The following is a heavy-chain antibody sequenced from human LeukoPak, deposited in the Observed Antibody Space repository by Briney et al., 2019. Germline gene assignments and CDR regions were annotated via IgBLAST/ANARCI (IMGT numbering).Heavy chain of an antibody. D-gene: IGHD1-26*01. V-gene: IGHV5-51*01. CDR1: GYSFTSYW. CDR2: IYPGDSDT. J-gene: IGHJ4*02. Sequence: GKSLQISCKGSGYSFTSYWIGWVRQMPGKGLEWMGIIYPGDSDTTYSPSFQGQVTISADKSISTAYLQWSSLRASDTAMYYCARRAISGRYSDYWGQGTLVTVSS. CDR3: ARRAISGRYSDY.